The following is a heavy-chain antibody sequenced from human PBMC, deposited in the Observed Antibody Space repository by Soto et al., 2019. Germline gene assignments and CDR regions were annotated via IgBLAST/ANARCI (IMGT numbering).Heavy chain of an antibody. V-gene: IGHV1-24*01. D-gene: IGHD1-1*01. CDR2: FDPEDGET. CDR3: ATDGVELEALRAFDI. Sequence: ASVKVSCKVSGYTLTELSMHWVRQAPGKGLEWMGGFDPEDGETIYAQKFQGRVTMTEDTSTDTAYMELSSLRSEDTAVYYCATDGVELEALRAFDIWGQGTMVTVSS. J-gene: IGHJ3*02. CDR1: GYTLTELS.